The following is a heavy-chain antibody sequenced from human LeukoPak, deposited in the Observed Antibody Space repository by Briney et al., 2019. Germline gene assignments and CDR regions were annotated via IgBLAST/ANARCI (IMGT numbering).Heavy chain of an antibody. V-gene: IGHV5-51*01. CDR2: IYLGDSDT. CDR3: ARPTSQTTVTSGDDDAFHI. D-gene: IGHD4-17*01. Sequence: GESLKIYCKGSGYRIISYWIAWVRQMPGKGLEWMGNIYLGDSDTTYSPSFQGHVTISADKSISTAYLHWSSLKASDTAIYYCARPTSQTTVTSGDDDAFHIWGRGTMVTVSS. J-gene: IGHJ3*02. CDR1: GYRIISYW.